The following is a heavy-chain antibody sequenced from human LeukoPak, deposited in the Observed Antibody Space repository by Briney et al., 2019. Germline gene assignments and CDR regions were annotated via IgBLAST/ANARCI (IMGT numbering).Heavy chain of an antibody. J-gene: IGHJ4*02. CDR1: GYTFTTFG. D-gene: IGHD6-6*01. Sequence: GASVTVSCKASGYTFTTFGICWVRQAPGQGLEWLGWISGYNGDTNYAERLQGRATMTTDTSTSTAYMELRSLTSDDAAVYYCARDWNKGAGQQLVDYWGQGSVVTVSS. CDR3: ARDWNKGAGQQLVDY. CDR2: ISGYNGDT. V-gene: IGHV1-18*01.